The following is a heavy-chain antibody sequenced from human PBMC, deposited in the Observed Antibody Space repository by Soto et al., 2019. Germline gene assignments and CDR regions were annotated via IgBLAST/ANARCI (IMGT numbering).Heavy chain of an antibody. CDR1: GYTFTQYY. Sequence: QERLVQSGAEVKKPGASVTVSCKASGYTFTQYYIYXLRQAPGQGPEWLGIINPTDGRPSYAQRFQDRVTLTRDTSATTVYMHLRSXXXXDXAXXXXXKXAVPGLPFMDVWGQGTAVIVAS. D-gene: IGHD2-21*02. J-gene: IGHJ6*02. V-gene: IGHV1-46*01. CDR2: INPTDGRP. CDR3: XKXAVPGLPFMDV.